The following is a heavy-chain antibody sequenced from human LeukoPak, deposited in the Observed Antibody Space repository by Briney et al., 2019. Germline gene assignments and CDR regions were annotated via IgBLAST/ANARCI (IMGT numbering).Heavy chain of an antibody. CDR3: ARDFGNYYDSSGYPGHAFDI. CDR1: GYTLTELS. D-gene: IGHD3-22*01. J-gene: IGHJ3*02. Sequence: ASVKVSCKVSGYTLTELSMHWVRQAPGKGLEWMGGFDPEDGETIYAQKFQGRVTMTRDTSTSTVYMELSSLRSEDTAVYYCARDFGNYYDSSGYPGHAFDIWGQGTMVTVSS. V-gene: IGHV1-24*01. CDR2: FDPEDGET.